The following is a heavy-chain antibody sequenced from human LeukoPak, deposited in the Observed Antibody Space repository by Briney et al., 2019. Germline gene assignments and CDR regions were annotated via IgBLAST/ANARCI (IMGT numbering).Heavy chain of an antibody. CDR3: ARDRYYDSSGDAFDI. J-gene: IGHJ3*02. Sequence: PSETLSLTCTVSGGSISSYYWSWIRQPPGKGLEWIRYIYYSGSTNYNPSLKSRVTISVDTSKNQFSLKLSSVTAADTAVYYCARDRYYDSSGDAFDIWGQGTMVTVSS. CDR1: GGSISSYY. CDR2: IYYSGST. D-gene: IGHD3-22*01. V-gene: IGHV4-59*01.